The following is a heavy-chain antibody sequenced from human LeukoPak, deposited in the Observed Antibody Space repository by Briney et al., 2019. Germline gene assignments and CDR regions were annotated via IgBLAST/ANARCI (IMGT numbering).Heavy chain of an antibody. Sequence: ASVTVSCTASGYTFTGYHVHWVRQAPGQGLEWMGRINPNSGDTNYAQKLQGRVTMTRDTSISTAYMELSRLRSDDTAVYYCARDYCSSTSCLFDYWGQGTLVTVSS. CDR1: GYTFTGYH. D-gene: IGHD2-2*01. J-gene: IGHJ4*02. CDR2: INPNSGDT. V-gene: IGHV1-2*06. CDR3: ARDYCSSTSCLFDY.